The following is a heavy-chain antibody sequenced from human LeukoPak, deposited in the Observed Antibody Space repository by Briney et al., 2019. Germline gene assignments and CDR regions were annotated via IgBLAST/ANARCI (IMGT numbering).Heavy chain of an antibody. Sequence: SETLSLTCTVSGGSISSSGHYWDWIRQPAGQGLEWIGSISYSGSTYYNPSLKSRVTISRDTSENQFSLKLRSVTAADTAVYYCARRRQLAIDYWGQETLVTVAS. D-gene: IGHD6-6*01. J-gene: IGHJ4*02. CDR1: GGSISSSGHY. V-gene: IGHV4-39*01. CDR3: ARRRQLAIDY. CDR2: ISYSGST.